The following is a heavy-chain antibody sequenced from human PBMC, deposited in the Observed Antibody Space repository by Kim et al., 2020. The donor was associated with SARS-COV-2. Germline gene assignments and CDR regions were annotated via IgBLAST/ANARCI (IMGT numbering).Heavy chain of an antibody. CDR2: ISGSGGNT. J-gene: IGHJ4*02. V-gene: IGHV3-23*01. CDR3: AKALGPTRYFFDY. Sequence: GGSLRLSCVASGFTFSGYAMTWVRQAPGKGLEWVSTISGSGGNTYYLDSVKGRFTISRDNSKNTLFLQMNSLRAEDTAVYYCAKALGPTRYFFDYWGQGT. D-gene: IGHD3-9*01. CDR1: GFTFSGYA.